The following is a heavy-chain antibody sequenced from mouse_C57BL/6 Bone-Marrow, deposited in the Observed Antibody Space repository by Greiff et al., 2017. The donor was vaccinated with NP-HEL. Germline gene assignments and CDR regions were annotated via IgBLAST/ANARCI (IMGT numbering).Heavy chain of an antibody. CDR1: GFTFSGFY. V-gene: IGHV7-1*01. J-gene: IGHJ1*03. Sequence: EVQLVESGGGLVQSGRSLRLSCATSGFTFSGFYMEWVRQAPGKGLEWIAASRNKANDYTTEYSATVKGRFIVSRDTSQSILYLQMNAMRAEDAAIYYYARDALEWYFDVGGTGTTVTVSA. CDR3: ARDALEWYFDV. CDR2: SRNKANDYTT.